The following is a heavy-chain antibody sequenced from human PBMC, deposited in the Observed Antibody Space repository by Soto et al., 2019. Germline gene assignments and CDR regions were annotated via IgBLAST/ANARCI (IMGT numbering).Heavy chain of an antibody. Sequence: SETLSLTCTVSGGSISSYYWNWIRQPPGKGLEWIGSIYYSGSTYYNPSLKSRVTISVDTSKNHFSLKLSSLTAADTAVYYCASSYGDYVSYWGQGTLVTVSS. J-gene: IGHJ4*02. V-gene: IGHV4-39*01. CDR2: IYYSGST. CDR3: ASSYGDYVSY. D-gene: IGHD4-17*01. CDR1: GGSISSYY.